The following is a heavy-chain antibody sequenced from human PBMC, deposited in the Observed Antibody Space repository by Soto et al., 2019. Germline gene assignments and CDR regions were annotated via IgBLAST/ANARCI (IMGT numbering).Heavy chain of an antibody. V-gene: IGHV4-59*08. CDR1: GGSIRSYY. CDR3: ARHRPFSSPFYFGY. CDR2: IYYSGST. J-gene: IGHJ4*02. D-gene: IGHD6-6*01. Sequence: QVQLQESGPGLVKPSETLSLTCTVSGGSIRSYYWSWIRQPPGKGLEWIGYIYYSGSTNYNPSLKSRGTISVDKSKNQFSLKLSSVTAADTAVYYCARHRPFSSPFYFGYWGQGTLVTVSS.